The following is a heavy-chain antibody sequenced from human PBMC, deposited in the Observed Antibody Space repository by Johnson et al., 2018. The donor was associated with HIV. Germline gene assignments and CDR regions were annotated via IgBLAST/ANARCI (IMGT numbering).Heavy chain of an antibody. J-gene: IGHJ3*02. Sequence: QMMLVESGGGAVQPGRSLRLSCAASGFPFSSYGMHWVRQAPGKGLEWVAFIRYDGSNKYYADSVKGRFTISRDDSKNTLYLQMNSLKTEDTAVYYCTTRVTVVIFSSAAFDIWGQGTMVTVSS. CDR3: TTRVTVVIFSSAAFDI. CDR1: GFPFSSYG. CDR2: IRYDGSNK. V-gene: IGHV3-33*08. D-gene: IGHD3-22*01.